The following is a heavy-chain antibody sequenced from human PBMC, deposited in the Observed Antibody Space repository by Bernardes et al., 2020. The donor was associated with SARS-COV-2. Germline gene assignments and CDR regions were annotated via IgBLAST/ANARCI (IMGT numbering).Heavy chain of an antibody. J-gene: IGHJ4*02. V-gene: IGHV1-46*01. CDR3: ARDQTPTYDLLSGSDC. Sequence: ASVKVSCKASGYIFTSYYIHWVRQAPGLGLEWMGIINPSGGRTTYAQKFQGRVTMTRDTSTSTVYMELSGLRSDDTAVYYCARDQTPTYDLLSGSDCWGQGTLVTVSS. D-gene: IGHD3-3*01. CDR2: INPSGGRT. CDR1: GYIFTSYY.